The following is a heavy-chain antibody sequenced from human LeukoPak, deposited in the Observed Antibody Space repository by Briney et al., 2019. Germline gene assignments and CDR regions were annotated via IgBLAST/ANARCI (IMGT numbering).Heavy chain of an antibody. CDR3: ARGRTTGTKTLSY. CDR2: INPNSGGT. J-gene: IGHJ4*02. V-gene: IGHV1-2*02. Sequence: ASVKVSCKASGYTLTGYYMHWVRQAPGQGLEWMGWINPNSGGTNYAQKFQGRVTMTRDTSISTAYMELSRLRSDDTAVYYCARGRTTGTKTLSYWGQGTLVTVSS. CDR1: GYTLTGYY. D-gene: IGHD1-1*01.